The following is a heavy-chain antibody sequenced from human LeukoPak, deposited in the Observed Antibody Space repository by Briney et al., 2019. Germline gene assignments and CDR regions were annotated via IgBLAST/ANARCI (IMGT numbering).Heavy chain of an antibody. Sequence: GGSLRLSCAASGFTFASDSMTWVRQAPGKGLEWVSAISGSGGSTYYADSVKGRFTISRDNSKNTLYLQMNSLRAEDTAVYYCAKEGSGAFDIWGQGTMVTVSS. J-gene: IGHJ3*02. CDR3: AKEGSGAFDI. V-gene: IGHV3-23*01. D-gene: IGHD1-26*01. CDR1: GFTFASDS. CDR2: ISGSGGST.